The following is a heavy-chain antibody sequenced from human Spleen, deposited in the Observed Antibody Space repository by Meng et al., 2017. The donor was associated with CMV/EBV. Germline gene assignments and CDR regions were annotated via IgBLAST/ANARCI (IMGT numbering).Heavy chain of an antibody. Sequence: SETLSLTCAISGDNVSSNSAAWNWIRQSPSRGLEWLGRTYYRSMFLNDYAVAVKGRITINPDTSKNQFSLHLNSVTPEDTAVYYCARDFYPDNAFDIWGQGTMVTVSS. V-gene: IGHV6-1*01. J-gene: IGHJ3*02. CDR1: GDNVSSNSAA. CDR3: ARDFYPDNAFDI. CDR2: TYYRSMFLN.